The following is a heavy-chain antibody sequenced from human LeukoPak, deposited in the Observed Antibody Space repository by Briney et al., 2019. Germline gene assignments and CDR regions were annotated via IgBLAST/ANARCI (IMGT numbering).Heavy chain of an antibody. V-gene: IGHV4-34*01. CDR2: INHSGST. D-gene: IGHD3-10*01. Sequence: SETLSLTCAVYGGSLSGYYWSWIRQPPGKGLEWIGEINHSGSTNYNPSLKSRVTISVDTSKNQFSLKLSSVTAADTAVYYCAGGTMVRGVRSNWFDPWGQGTLVTVSS. J-gene: IGHJ5*02. CDR3: AGGTMVRGVRSNWFDP. CDR1: GGSLSGYY.